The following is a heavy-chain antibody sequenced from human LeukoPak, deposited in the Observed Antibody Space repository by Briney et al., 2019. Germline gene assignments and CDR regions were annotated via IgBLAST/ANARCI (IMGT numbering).Heavy chain of an antibody. D-gene: IGHD6-19*01. CDR2: IYYSGST. V-gene: IGHV4-59*12. CDR1: GGSISSYY. CDR3: ARDSGIAVAGPYWYFDL. J-gene: IGHJ2*01. Sequence: SETLSLTCTVSGGSISSYYWSWIRQPPGKGLEWIGYIYYSGSTNYNPSLRSRVTISVDTSKNQFSLKLSSVTAADTAVYYCARDSGIAVAGPYWYFDLWGRGTLVTVSS.